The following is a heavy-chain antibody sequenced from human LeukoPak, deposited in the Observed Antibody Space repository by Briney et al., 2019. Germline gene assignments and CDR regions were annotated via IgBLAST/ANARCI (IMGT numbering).Heavy chain of an antibody. CDR3: AKGDLKDGGLDYFSD. CDR2: ISYDGSNE. J-gene: IGHJ4*02. Sequence: GGSLRLSCAASGLPFSSYAMHWVRQAPGKGLEWVALISYDGSNEHYADSVKGRFTISRDNSKNTLYLQVNSLRAEDTAVYYCAKGDLKDGGLDYFSDWGQGTLVTVSS. CDR1: GLPFSSYA. V-gene: IGHV3-30*18. D-gene: IGHD2-15*01.